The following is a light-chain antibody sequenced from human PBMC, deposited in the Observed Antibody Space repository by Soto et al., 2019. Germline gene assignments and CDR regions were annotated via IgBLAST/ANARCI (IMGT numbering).Light chain of an antibody. CDR2: EVS. CDR3: CSFTSITTYV. CDR1: SSDVGAYNY. V-gene: IGLV2-14*01. J-gene: IGLJ1*01. Sequence: GLTQPASVXVSLGQSSTISCTGTSSDVGAYNYVSWYQQQPGKAPKRMISEVSNRPSGVSNRFSGSKSGNTASLIISGMQAEDEADYYCCSFTSITTYVFGTGTKVTAL.